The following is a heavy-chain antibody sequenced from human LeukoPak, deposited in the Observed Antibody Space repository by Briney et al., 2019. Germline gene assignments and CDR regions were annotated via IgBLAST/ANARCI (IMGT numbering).Heavy chain of an antibody. CDR2: FDPEDGET. V-gene: IGHV1-24*01. D-gene: IGHD3-22*01. Sequence: ASVKVSCKVSGYTLTELSMHWVRQAPGKGLEWMGGFDPEDGETIYAQKFQGRVTMTEDTSTDTAYMELSSLRSEDTAVYYCATVSHYYDSSGYSPNYFDYWGQGTLVTVSS. CDR1: GYTLTELS. CDR3: ATVSHYYDSSGYSPNYFDY. J-gene: IGHJ4*02.